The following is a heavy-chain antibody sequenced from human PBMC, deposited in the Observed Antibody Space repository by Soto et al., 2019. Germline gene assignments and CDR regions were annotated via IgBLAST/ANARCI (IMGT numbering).Heavy chain of an antibody. Sequence: GASVKVSCKASGGTFSSYAISWVRQAPGQGLEWMGGIIPIFGTANYAQKFQGRVTITADKSTSTAYMELSSLRSEDTAVYYCARGGHIVATIGPQYFQHWGQGTLVTVSS. CDR3: ARGGHIVATIGPQYFQH. D-gene: IGHD5-12*01. CDR2: IIPIFGTA. V-gene: IGHV1-69*06. J-gene: IGHJ1*01. CDR1: GGTFSSYA.